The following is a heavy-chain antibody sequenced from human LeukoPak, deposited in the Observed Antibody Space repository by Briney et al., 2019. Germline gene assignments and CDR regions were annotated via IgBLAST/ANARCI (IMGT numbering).Heavy chain of an antibody. V-gene: IGHV1-18*01. CDR3: ARDLLRFLEWLTARYYYGMDV. D-gene: IGHD3-3*01. CDR1: GYTFTSYG. J-gene: IGHJ6*02. CDR2: ISAYNGNT. Sequence: GASVKVSCKASGYTFTSYGISWVRQAPGQGLEWMGWISAYNGNTNYAQKLQGRVTMTTDTSTITAYMELRSLRSDDTAVYYCARDLLRFLEWLTARYYYGMDVWGQGTAVTVSS.